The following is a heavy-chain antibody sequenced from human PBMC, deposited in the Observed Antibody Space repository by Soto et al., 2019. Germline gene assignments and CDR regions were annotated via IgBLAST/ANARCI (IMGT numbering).Heavy chain of an antibody. Sequence: GGSLRLSCAASGFTFSSYAMSWVRQAPGKGLEWVSAISGSGGSTYYADSVKGRFTISRDNSKNTLYLQMNSLRAEDTAVYYCATLLLPRDDYDYMDVWGKGTTVTVSS. CDR1: GFTFSSYA. D-gene: IGHD3-10*01. CDR3: ATLLLPRDDYDYMDV. CDR2: ISGSGGST. V-gene: IGHV3-23*01. J-gene: IGHJ6*03.